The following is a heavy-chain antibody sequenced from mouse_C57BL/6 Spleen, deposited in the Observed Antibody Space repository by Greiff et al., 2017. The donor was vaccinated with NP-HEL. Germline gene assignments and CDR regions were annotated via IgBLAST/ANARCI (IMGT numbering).Heavy chain of an antibody. J-gene: IGHJ4*01. D-gene: IGHD2-4*01. CDR2: ISSGSSTI. V-gene: IGHV5-17*01. Sequence: EVKLVESGGGLVKPGGSLKLSCAASGFTFSDYGMHWVRQAPEKGLEWVAYISSGSSTIYYADTVKGRFTISRDNAKNTLFLQMTSLRSEDTAMYYCARQGLRREVYYAMDYWGQGTSVTVSS. CDR3: ARQGLRREVYYAMDY. CDR1: GFTFSDYG.